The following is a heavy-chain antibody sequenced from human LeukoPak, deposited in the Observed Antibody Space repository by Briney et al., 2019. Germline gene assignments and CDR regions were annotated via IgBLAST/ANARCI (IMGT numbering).Heavy chain of an antibody. D-gene: IGHD4-17*01. V-gene: IGHV3-30*02. J-gene: IGHJ5*02. Sequence: GGSLRLSCAASGFTFSSYGMHWVRQAPGKGLEWVAFIRYDGSNKYYADSVKGRFTISRDNSKNTLYLRMNSLRAEDTAVYYCAKVPDPYGDYAVFDPWGQGTLVTVSS. CDR3: AKVPDPYGDYAVFDP. CDR1: GFTFSSYG. CDR2: IRYDGSNK.